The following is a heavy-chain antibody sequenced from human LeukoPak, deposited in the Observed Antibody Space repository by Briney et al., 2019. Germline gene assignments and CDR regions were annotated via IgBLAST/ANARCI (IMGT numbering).Heavy chain of an antibody. V-gene: IGHV3-15*01. Sequence: GGSLRLSCAASGLTFSNAWMTWVRQAPGKGLEWVGRIRSKTDGGTTDYTTPVKGRFTISRDDSKNTLYLQMNSLKTEDTAVYYCVGSFLGYWGQGTLVTVSS. D-gene: IGHD3-10*01. CDR3: VGSFLGY. CDR2: IRSKTDGGTT. J-gene: IGHJ4*02. CDR1: GLTFSNAW.